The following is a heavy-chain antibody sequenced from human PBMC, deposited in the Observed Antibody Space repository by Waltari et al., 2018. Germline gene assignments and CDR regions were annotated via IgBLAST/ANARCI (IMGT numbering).Heavy chain of an antibody. CDR1: GGTFSRYG. V-gene: IGHV3-21*01. J-gene: IGHJ4*02. CDR3: ASLPLFRSYGTTFDY. Sequence: VQLVQSGAEVKKPGSSVKVSCKASGGTFSRYGISWVRQAPGQGLEWVSSISSSSSYIYYADSVKGRFTISRDNAKNSLYLQMSSLRAEDTAVYYCASLPLFRSYGTTFDYWGQGTLVTVSS. CDR2: ISSSSSYI. D-gene: IGHD5-18*01.